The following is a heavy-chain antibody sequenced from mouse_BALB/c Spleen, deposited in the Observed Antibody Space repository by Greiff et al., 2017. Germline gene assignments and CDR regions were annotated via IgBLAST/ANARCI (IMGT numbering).Heavy chain of an antibody. CDR1: GYTFTDYA. Sequence: QVQLQQSGAELVRPGVSVKISCKGSGYTFTDYAMHWVKQSHAKSLEWIGVISTYYGDASYNQKFKGKATMTVDKSSSTAYMELARLTSEDSAIYYCASWGHYGNYGYFDYWGQGTTLTVSS. V-gene: IGHV1S137*01. J-gene: IGHJ2*01. CDR3: ASWGHYGNYGYFDY. D-gene: IGHD2-1*01. CDR2: ISTYYGDA.